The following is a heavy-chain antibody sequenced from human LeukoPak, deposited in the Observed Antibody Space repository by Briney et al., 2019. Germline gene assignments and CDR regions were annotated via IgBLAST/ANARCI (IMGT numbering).Heavy chain of an antibody. CDR2: ISAYNGNT. CDR3: ARMESGYSYGYNSDEPAGENVYYYYMDV. D-gene: IGHD5-18*01. J-gene: IGHJ6*03. V-gene: IGHV1-18*01. Sequence: WASVKVSCKASGYTFTSYGISWVRQAPGQGLEWMGWISAYNGNTNYAQKLQGRVTMTTDTSTSTAYMEQRSLRSDDTAVYYCARMESGYSYGYNSDEPAGENVYYYYMDVWGKGTTVTVSS. CDR1: GYTFTSYG.